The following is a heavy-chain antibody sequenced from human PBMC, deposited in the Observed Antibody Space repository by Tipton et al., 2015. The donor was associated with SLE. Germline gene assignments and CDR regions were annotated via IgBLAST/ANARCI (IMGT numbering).Heavy chain of an antibody. D-gene: IGHD6-13*01. Sequence: TLSLTCAVYGGSFSGYYWSWIRQPAGKGLEWIGHIYTSGSTNYNPSLKSRVTISVDTSKNQFSLKLSSVTAADTAVYYCARVRVYSSSRKGLFFFDYWGQGTLVTVSS. CDR1: GGSFSGYY. CDR3: ARVRVYSSSRKGLFFFDY. V-gene: IGHV4-59*10. J-gene: IGHJ4*02. CDR2: IYTSGST.